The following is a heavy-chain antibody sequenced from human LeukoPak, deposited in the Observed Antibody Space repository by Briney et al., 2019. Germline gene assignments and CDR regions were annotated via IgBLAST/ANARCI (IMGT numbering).Heavy chain of an antibody. CDR1: GFTFSSYW. CDR3: ARAGYGYFDY. D-gene: IGHD1-1*01. V-gene: IGHV3-74*01. CDR2: INTDGRST. Sequence: GGSLRLSCAASGFTFSSYWMHWVRQAPGKGLVWVSRINTDGRSTSYADSVKGRFTISRDNAKNTLHLQMSSLRAEDTAVYYCARAGYGYFDYWGQGALVTVSS. J-gene: IGHJ4*02.